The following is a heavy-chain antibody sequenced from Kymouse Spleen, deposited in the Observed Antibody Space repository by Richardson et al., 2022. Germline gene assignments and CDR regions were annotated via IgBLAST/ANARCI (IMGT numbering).Heavy chain of an antibody. V-gene: IGHV3-73*02. D-gene: IGHD6-19*01. Sequence: EVQLVESGGGLVQPGGSLKLSCAASGFTFSGSAMHWVRQASGKGLEWVGRIRSKANSYATAYAASVKGRFTISRDDSKNTAYLQMNSLKTEDTAVYYCTSPGYSSGWYRDYYYGMDVWGQGTTVTVSS. J-gene: IGHJ6*02. CDR2: IRSKANSYAT. CDR3: TSPGYSSGWYRDYYYGMDV. CDR1: GFTFSGSA.